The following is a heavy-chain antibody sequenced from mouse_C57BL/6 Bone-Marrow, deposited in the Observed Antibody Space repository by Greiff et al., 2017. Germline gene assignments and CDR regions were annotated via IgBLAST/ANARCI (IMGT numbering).Heavy chain of an antibody. CDR3: ARSGTTVVAPYAMDY. J-gene: IGHJ4*01. D-gene: IGHD1-1*01. CDR2: IDPSDSYT. CDR1: GYTFTSYW. V-gene: IGHV1-50*01. Sequence: QVQLKQPGAELVKPGASVKLSCKASGYTFTSYWMQWVKQRPGQGLEWIGEIDPSDSYTNYNQKFKGKATLTVDTSSSTAYMQLSSLTSEDSAVYYCARSGTTVVAPYAMDYWGQGTSVTVS.